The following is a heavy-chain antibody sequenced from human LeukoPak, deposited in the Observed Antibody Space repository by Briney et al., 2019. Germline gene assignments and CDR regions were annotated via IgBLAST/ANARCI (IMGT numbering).Heavy chain of an antibody. CDR1: GGSISSYY. V-gene: IGHV4-59*01. Sequence: SETLSLTCTVSGGSISSYYWSWIRQPPGRGLQWIGDVYYSGSTNYNPSLKSRVTISVDTSKNQFSLRLTSVTAADTAVYYCAREGMAVGFARFPIFNYWGQGTLVTVSS. J-gene: IGHJ4*02. D-gene: IGHD6-19*01. CDR3: AREGMAVGFARFPIFNY. CDR2: VYYSGST.